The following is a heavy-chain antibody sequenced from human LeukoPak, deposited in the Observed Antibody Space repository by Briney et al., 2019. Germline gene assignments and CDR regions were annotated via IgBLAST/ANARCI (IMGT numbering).Heavy chain of an antibody. D-gene: IGHD3-10*01. CDR1: GYTFTSYG. CDR2: ISAYNGNT. V-gene: IGHV1-18*01. Sequence: ASVKVSCKASGYTFTSYGISWVRQAPGQGLEWMGWISAYNGNTNYAQKFQGRVTMTRDTSISTAYMELSRLRSDDTAVYYCARVGFRPSNWFDPWGQGTLVTVSS. CDR3: ARVGFRPSNWFDP. J-gene: IGHJ5*02.